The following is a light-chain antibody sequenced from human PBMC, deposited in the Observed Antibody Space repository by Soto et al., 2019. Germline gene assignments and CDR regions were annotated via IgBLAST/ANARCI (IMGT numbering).Light chain of an antibody. Sequence: EIVLTQSPATLSWAPGERATLFCMASQSISTYLAWYQQKSGQAPRLLIYDASNRATGIPARFSGGGSGTDFTLTVSSLEPEDFAVYYCQQRSTWPPTFGQGTKLEI. V-gene: IGKV3-11*01. CDR3: QQRSTWPPT. CDR2: DAS. CDR1: QSISTY. J-gene: IGKJ2*01.